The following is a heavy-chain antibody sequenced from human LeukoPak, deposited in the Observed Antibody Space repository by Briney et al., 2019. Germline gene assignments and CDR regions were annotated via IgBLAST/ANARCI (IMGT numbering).Heavy chain of an antibody. CDR3: ARETSVLGGMDV. D-gene: IGHD3-3*02. Sequence: ASVKVSCKASGYTFTDYYMHWARQAPGQGLEWMGRINPNSGGSNYAQEFQGRVTMTRDTSISTAYMELNRLTSDDTAVYYCARETSVLGGMDVWGQGTTVTVSS. CDR2: INPNSGGS. CDR1: GYTFTDYY. V-gene: IGHV1-2*06. J-gene: IGHJ6*02.